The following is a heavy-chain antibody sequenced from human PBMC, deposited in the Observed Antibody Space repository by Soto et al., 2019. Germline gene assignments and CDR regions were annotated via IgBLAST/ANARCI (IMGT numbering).Heavy chain of an antibody. Sequence: EVQVLESGGGLVQPGGSLRLSYAASEFTFSNYAMSWVRQAPGEGLEWVSGIDGSGDGTYYANSVKGRFTISRDNSKNTLYLQMDSLSDEDTAVYYCAKEQLERHFGFDYWGQGTLVTVSS. V-gene: IGHV3-23*01. D-gene: IGHD1-1*01. CDR2: IDGSGDGT. J-gene: IGHJ4*02. CDR3: AKEQLERHFGFDY. CDR1: EFTFSNYA.